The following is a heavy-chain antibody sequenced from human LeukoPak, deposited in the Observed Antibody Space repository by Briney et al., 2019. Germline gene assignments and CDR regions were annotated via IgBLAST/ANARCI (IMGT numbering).Heavy chain of an antibody. Sequence: GASVKVSCKASGYTFTSYGISWVRQAPGQGLEWMGWISAYNGNTNYAQKLQGRVTMTTDTSTSTAYMELRSLRSDDTAVYYCARDRGYSSLPFYFDYWGQGTLVTVSS. J-gene: IGHJ4*02. CDR3: ARDRGYSSLPFYFDY. D-gene: IGHD6-13*01. CDR1: GYTFTSYG. V-gene: IGHV1-18*01. CDR2: ISAYNGNT.